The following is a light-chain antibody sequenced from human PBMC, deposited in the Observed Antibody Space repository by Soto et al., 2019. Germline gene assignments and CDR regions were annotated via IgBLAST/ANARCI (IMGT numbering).Light chain of an antibody. Sequence: DIQMTQSPSTLAASAGDRVTITCRASQSIGRFLNWYQQKPGKAPALLIYAASSLQSGVPSRFSGSGSGTDFTLTISSLQPEDFATYYCQQSYSPPPITFGQGTRLEIK. CDR1: QSIGRF. V-gene: IGKV1-39*01. J-gene: IGKJ5*01. CDR2: AAS. CDR3: QQSYSPPPIT.